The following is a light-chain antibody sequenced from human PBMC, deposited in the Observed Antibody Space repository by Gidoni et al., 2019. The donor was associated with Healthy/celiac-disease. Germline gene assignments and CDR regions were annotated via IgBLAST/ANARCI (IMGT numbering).Light chain of an antibody. J-gene: IGKJ1*01. V-gene: IGKV2-28*01. Sequence: DSVMTQSPLCLPVTHGEPASISCRSSQSLLPSNGYNYLDWYLKKPGQSPQLLIYLGSNLASGVPYSVRVSGSGTDFPLKIIRVEAEDVGVYYCMQALQTRCTFXQXSKVEIK. CDR3: MQALQTRCT. CDR1: QSLLPSNGYNY. CDR2: LGS.